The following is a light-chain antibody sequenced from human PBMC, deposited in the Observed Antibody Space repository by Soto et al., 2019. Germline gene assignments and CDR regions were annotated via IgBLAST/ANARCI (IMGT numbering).Light chain of an antibody. V-gene: IGLV1-44*01. J-gene: IGLJ2*01. CDR2: DND. CDR1: SSNIGSNS. CDR3: ATWDDSLNGL. Sequence: QAVLTQPPSASGTPGQRVTISCSGSSSNIGSNSVNWYQQLPGTAPKLLIYDNDQRPSEVPDRFSGSKSGTSASLAISGLQSEDEADYYCATWDDSLNGLFGGGTKLTVL.